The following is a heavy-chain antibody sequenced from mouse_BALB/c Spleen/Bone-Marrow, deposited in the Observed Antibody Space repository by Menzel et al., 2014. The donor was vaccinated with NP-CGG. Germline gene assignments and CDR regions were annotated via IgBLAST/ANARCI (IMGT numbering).Heavy chain of an antibody. D-gene: IGHD1-1*01. Sequence: EVQGVESGPELVKPGASVKVSCKASGYAFTSYNMYWVKQSHGKSLEWIGYIDPYNGGTSYNQKFKGKATLTVDKSSSTAYMHLNSLTSEDSAVYYCARPILRFYAMDYWGQGTSVTVSS. CDR1: GYAFTSYN. CDR2: IDPYNGGT. J-gene: IGHJ4*01. CDR3: ARPILRFYAMDY. V-gene: IGHV1S135*01.